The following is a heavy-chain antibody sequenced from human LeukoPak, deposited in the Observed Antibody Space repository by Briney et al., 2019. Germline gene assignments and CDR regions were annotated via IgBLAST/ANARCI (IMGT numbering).Heavy chain of an antibody. D-gene: IGHD2-21*02. CDR1: GGTFSSYA. V-gene: IGHV1-69*13. CDR2: IIPIFGTA. CDR3: ARGSPGGHIVVVTAIHFDY. J-gene: IGHJ4*02. Sequence: GASVKVSCKASGGTFSSYAISWVRQAPGQGLEWMGGIIPIFGTANYAQKFQGRVTITADESTSTAYMELSSLRSEDTAVYYCARGSPGGHIVVVTAIHFDYWGQGTLVTVSS.